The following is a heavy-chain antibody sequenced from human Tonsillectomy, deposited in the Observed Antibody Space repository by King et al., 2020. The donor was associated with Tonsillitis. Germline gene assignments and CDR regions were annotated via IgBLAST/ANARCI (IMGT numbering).Heavy chain of an antibody. J-gene: IGHJ6*04. Sequence: VQLVESGGGVVQPGRSLRLSCAASGFTFSSYGMHWVRQAPGKGLEWVAVISYDGSNKYYADSVKGRFTISRDNSKNTLYLQMNSLRAEDTAVYYCAKDLTTAPGEMDVWGKGTTVTVSS. CDR1: GFTFSSYG. CDR3: AKDLTTAPGEMDV. CDR2: ISYDGSNK. D-gene: IGHD4/OR15-4a*01. V-gene: IGHV3-30*18.